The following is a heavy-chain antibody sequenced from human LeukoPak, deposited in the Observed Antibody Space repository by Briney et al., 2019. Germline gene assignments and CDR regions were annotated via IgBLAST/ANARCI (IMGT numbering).Heavy chain of an antibody. Sequence: PGGSLRLSCAVSGFTFSSYSMNWVRQAPGKGLGWVSSISTSSGYIYYADSVKGRFTISRDNAKNSLYLQMNSLRAEDTAVYYCARESDLVVVVAARGFDYWGQGTLVTVSS. CDR1: GFTFSSYS. CDR2: ISTSSGYI. V-gene: IGHV3-21*01. J-gene: IGHJ4*02. D-gene: IGHD2-15*01. CDR3: ARESDLVVVVAARGFDY.